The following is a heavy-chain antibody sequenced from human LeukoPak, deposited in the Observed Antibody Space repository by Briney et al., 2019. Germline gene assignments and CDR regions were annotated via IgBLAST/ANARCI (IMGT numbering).Heavy chain of an antibody. CDR2: IYTSGST. D-gene: IGHD6-19*01. Sequence: SQTLTLTCNVSGGSISSGCFYWSWIRPPAGQGLVWIGRIYTSGSTNYNPSLKSRVTISVDASKNQFSLKLSSVTAADTAVYYCARERFIAVALTYFDLWGRGTLVTVSS. CDR3: ARERFIAVALTYFDL. V-gene: IGHV4-61*02. J-gene: IGHJ2*01. CDR1: GGSISSGCFY.